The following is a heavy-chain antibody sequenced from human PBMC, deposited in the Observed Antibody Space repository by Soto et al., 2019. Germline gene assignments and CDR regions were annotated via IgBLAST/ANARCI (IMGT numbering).Heavy chain of an antibody. CDR3: ARLIPTATNDS. J-gene: IGHJ4*02. CDR2: INYSGTN. CDR1: DGSISSADYD. Sequence: SETLSLTCTVSDGSISSADYDWSGIRQPPGKGLEGIGYINYSGTNFYNPSLNSRVSISDDTSKNQFSLQLSSVTDVETAVYYCARLIPTATNDSWCEGVMVAVSS. D-gene: IGHD1-1*01. V-gene: IGHV4-30-4*01.